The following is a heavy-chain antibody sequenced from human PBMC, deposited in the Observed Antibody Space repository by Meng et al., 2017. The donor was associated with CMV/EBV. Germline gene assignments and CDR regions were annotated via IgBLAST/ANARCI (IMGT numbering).Heavy chain of an antibody. V-gene: IGHV3-74*01. CDR1: GFTVSSNY. CDR3: ARSRQRYSSSSNGDY. J-gene: IGHJ4*02. D-gene: IGHD6-6*01. CDR2: INSDGSST. Sequence: GGSLRLSCAASGFTVSSNYMSWVRQAPGKGLEWVSRINSDGSSTSYADSVKGRFTISRDNAKNTLYLQMNSLRAEDTAVYYCARSRQRYSSSSNGDYWGQGTLVTVSS.